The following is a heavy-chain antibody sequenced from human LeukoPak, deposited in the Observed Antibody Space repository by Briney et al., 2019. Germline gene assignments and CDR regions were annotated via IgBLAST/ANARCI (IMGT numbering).Heavy chain of an antibody. CDR3: ARGVRRCGYSGYPPPYWYFYL. V-gene: IGHV4-34*01. CDR2: INHSGST. Sequence: SETLSLTCAVYGGSFSGYYWSWIRQPPGKGLEWIGEINHSGSTNYNPSLKSRVTISVDTSKNQFSLKLSSVTAADTAVYYCARGVRRCGYSGYPPPYWYFYLWGRGTLVTVSS. CDR1: GGSFSGYY. D-gene: IGHD5-12*01. J-gene: IGHJ2*01.